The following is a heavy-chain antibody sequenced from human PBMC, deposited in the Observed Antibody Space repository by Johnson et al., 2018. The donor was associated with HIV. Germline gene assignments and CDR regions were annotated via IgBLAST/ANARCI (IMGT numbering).Heavy chain of an antibody. Sequence: VQLVESGGGVVRPGGSLRLSCAASGFTFDDYGMSWVRQAPGKGLEWVSGINWNGGSTGYADSVKGRFTLSRDNAKNSLYLQMNSLRAEDTALYYCARGPYRKNVDTAMVARGNAFDIWGQGTMVTVSS. D-gene: IGHD5-18*01. CDR3: ARGPYRKNVDTAMVARGNAFDI. V-gene: IGHV3-20*04. CDR1: GFTFDDYG. CDR2: INWNGGST. J-gene: IGHJ3*02.